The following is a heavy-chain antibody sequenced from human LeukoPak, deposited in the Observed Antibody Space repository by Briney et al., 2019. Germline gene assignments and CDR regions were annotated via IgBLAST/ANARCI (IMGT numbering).Heavy chain of an antibody. J-gene: IGHJ4*02. CDR3: ARDLKRGYSSGRYSWGTGSSNDY. D-gene: IGHD6-19*01. V-gene: IGHV1-18*04. CDR2: ISAYNGNT. CDR1: GYTFTGYY. Sequence: GASVKVPCKASGYTFTGYYMHWVRQAPGQGLEWMGWISAYNGNTNYAQKLQGRVTMTTDTSTSTAYMELRSLRSDDTAVYYCARDLKRGYSSGRYSWGTGSSNDYWGQGTLVTVSS.